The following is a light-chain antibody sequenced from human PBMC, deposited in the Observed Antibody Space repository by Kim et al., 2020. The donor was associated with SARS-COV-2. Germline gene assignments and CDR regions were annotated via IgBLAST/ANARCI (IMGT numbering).Light chain of an antibody. CDR3: LQHHAYPRT. Sequence: ASLGDGVTITCRASQGIRSDLGWYQQKPGRAPTRLIYGASTLESGVPSRFSGSGSGTEFTLTISSLQPEDFATYYCLQHHAYPRTFGQGTKVDIK. V-gene: IGKV1-17*01. J-gene: IGKJ1*01. CDR2: GAS. CDR1: QGIRSD.